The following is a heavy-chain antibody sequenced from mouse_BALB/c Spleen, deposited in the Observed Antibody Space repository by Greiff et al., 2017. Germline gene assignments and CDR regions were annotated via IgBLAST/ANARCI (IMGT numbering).Heavy chain of an antibody. V-gene: IGHV3-8*02. J-gene: IGHJ4*01. CDR2: ISYSGST. CDR3: ARWGDYDEGYYAMDY. CDR1: GDSITSGY. D-gene: IGHD2-4*01. Sequence: EVKVEESGPSLVKPSQTLSLTCSVTGDSITSGYWNWIRKFPGNKLEYMGYISYSGSTYYNPSLKSRISITRDTSKNQYYLQLNSVTTEDTATYYCARWGDYDEGYYAMDYWGQGTSVTVSS.